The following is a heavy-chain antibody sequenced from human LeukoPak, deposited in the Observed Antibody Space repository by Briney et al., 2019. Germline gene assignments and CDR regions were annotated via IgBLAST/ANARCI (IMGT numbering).Heavy chain of an antibody. Sequence: PSPTLSLTCAVYGESFSGYYWSWIRQPPGKGLEWIGEINHSGSTNYNPSLKSRVTISVDTSKNQFSLKLSSVTAADTAVYYCARGVWGTRVPFDYWGQGTLVTVSS. CDR3: ARGVWGTRVPFDY. CDR2: INHSGST. CDR1: GESFSGYY. V-gene: IGHV4-34*01. J-gene: IGHJ4*02. D-gene: IGHD3-16*01.